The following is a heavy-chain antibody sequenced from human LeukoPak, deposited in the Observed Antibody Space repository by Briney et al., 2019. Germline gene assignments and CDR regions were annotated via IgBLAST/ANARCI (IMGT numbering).Heavy chain of an antibody. J-gene: IGHJ4*02. CDR3: AREARGSGGKDY. V-gene: IGHV3-7*05. D-gene: IGHD4-23*01. CDR2: IKQGGSEK. Sequence: PGGSLRLSCEASGFTFRTYRMNWVRQAPGKGLEWVANIKQGGSEKHYVDSVKGRFTISRDDAENSLYLQMNSLTVEDTAVYYCAREARGSGGKDYWGQGTLVTVSS. CDR1: GFTFRTYR.